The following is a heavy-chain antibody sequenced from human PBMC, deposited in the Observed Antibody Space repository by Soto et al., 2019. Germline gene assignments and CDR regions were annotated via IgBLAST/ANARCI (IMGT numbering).Heavy chain of an antibody. CDR2: ISYDGNYI. V-gene: IGHV3-30*03. J-gene: IGHJ6*02. CDR1: GFTFITYG. Sequence: GWSLRLSCAVSGFTFITYGMHWVRQAPGKGLEWVAVISYDGNYIYYADSVKGRFTISRDNSKYTLYLQMNSLRGEDTAVYYCARGSKAGDGYNSVDYYYYGTDVWGQGTTVTVSS. CDR3: ARGSKAGDGYNSVDYYYYGTDV. D-gene: IGHD5-12*01.